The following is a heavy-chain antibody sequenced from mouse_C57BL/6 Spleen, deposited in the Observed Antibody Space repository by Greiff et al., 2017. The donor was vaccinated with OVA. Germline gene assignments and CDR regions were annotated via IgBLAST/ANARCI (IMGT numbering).Heavy chain of an antibody. D-gene: IGHD2-4*01. V-gene: IGHV6-3*01. Sequence: EVHLVESGGGLVQPGGSMKLSCVASGFTFSNYWMNWVRQSPEKGLEWVAQIRLKSDNYATHYAESVKGRFTISRDDSKSSVYLQMNNLRAEDTGIYYCTGRIYYDYFDYWGQGTTLTVSS. J-gene: IGHJ2*01. CDR2: IRLKSDNYAT. CDR1: GFTFSNYW. CDR3: TGRIYYDYFDY.